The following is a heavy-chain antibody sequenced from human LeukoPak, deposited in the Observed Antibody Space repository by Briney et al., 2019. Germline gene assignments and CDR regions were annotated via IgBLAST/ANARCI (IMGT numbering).Heavy chain of an antibody. V-gene: IGHV3-21*01. CDR2: ISSSSSYI. Sequence: GGSLRLSCAASGFTFSSYSMNGVPQAPGKGLEWVSSISSSSSYIYYADSVKGRFTISRDNAKNSLYLQTNSLRAEDTAVYYCASFVTGVAFDIWGQGTMVTVSS. D-gene: IGHD3-16*02. CDR1: GFTFSSYS. CDR3: ASFVTGVAFDI. J-gene: IGHJ3*02.